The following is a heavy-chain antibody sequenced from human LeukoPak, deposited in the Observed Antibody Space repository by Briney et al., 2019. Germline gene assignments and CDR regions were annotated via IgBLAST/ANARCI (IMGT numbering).Heavy chain of an antibody. Sequence: GESLKISCKGSGYSFTSYWIGWVRQMPGKGLEWMGIIYPGDSDTRYSPSFQGQVTISADKSISTAYLQWSSLKASDTAMYYCARLEEDLTLEVAGYWFVPWGQGTLVTVSS. V-gene: IGHV5-51*01. D-gene: IGHD3-3*01. CDR2: IYPGDSDT. J-gene: IGHJ5*02. CDR3: ARLEEDLTLEVAGYWFVP. CDR1: GYSFTSYW.